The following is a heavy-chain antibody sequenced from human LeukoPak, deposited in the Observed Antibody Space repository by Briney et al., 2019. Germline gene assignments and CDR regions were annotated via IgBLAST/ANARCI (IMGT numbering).Heavy chain of an antibody. Sequence: PGGSLRLSCAASGFTFSSYAMSWVRQAPGKGLEWVSAISGSGGSTYYADSVKGRFTISRDNSKNTLYLQMNSLRAVDTAVYYCAKVGRAYYYGFREGGYFDYWGQGTLVTVSS. CDR2: ISGSGGST. V-gene: IGHV3-23*01. D-gene: IGHD3-10*01. CDR3: AKVGRAYYYGFREGGYFDY. J-gene: IGHJ4*02. CDR1: GFTFSSYA.